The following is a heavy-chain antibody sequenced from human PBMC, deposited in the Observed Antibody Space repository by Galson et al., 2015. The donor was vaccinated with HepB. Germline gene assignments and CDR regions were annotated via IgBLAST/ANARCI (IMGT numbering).Heavy chain of an antibody. Sequence: SVKVSCKASGYTFTTYTMHWVRQAPGQRLEWMGCINAGSGNTEYSQRFQGRVTITRDTSASTAYMEVSSLTSEDTAVYFCARAYYDSTGYSFYYHYHMDVWGKGTTVTVSS. V-gene: IGHV1-3*01. D-gene: IGHD3-22*01. CDR3: ARAYYDSTGYSFYYHYHMDV. CDR1: GYTFTTYT. CDR2: INAGSGNT. J-gene: IGHJ6*03.